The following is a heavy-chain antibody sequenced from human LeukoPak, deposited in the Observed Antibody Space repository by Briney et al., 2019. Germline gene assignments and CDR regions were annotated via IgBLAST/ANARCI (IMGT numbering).Heavy chain of an antibody. CDR3: VREAWTGIGRDYFDY. V-gene: IGHV3-48*03. CDR1: GFTFSSYE. J-gene: IGHJ4*02. D-gene: IGHD1-14*01. Sequence: GGSLRLSCAASGFTFSSYEMNWVRQAAGKGLEWVSYISSSGGTMYYADSVKGRFTISRDNAKDALYLQMNSLRAEDTAVYYCVREAWTGIGRDYFDYWGQGSLVTVSS. CDR2: ISSSGGTM.